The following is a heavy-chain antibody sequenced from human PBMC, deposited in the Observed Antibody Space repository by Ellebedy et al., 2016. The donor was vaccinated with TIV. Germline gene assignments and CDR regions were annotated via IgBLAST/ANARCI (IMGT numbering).Heavy chain of an antibody. Sequence: SETLSLTCVVSGDSIISSKWWSWVRQSPEKGLEWIGEIYHSGTTNYNPSLESRVTISVDKSNNQFSLNLNDLTAADTAVYYCARIGTLTGGQGTFDIWGQGTVVTVSS. CDR2: IYHSGTT. D-gene: IGHD1/OR15-1a*01. J-gene: IGHJ3*02. V-gene: IGHV4-4*02. CDR3: ARIGTLTGGQGTFDI. CDR1: GDSIISSKW.